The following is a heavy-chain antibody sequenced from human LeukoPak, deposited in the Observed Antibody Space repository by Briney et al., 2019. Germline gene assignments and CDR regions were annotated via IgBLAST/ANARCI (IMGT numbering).Heavy chain of an antibody. CDR3: AKETGYGDYSDAFDN. CDR2: IRYDGSNK. D-gene: IGHD4-17*01. J-gene: IGHJ3*02. V-gene: IGHV3-30*02. CDR1: GFTFSRYG. Sequence: GGSLRLSCAASGFTFSRYGMHWVRQAPGKGLEWVAFIRYDGSNKYYADSVKGRFTISRDNSKNTLYLQMNSLRAVHTARYYFAKETGYGDYSDAFDNWGQGTMVTVSS.